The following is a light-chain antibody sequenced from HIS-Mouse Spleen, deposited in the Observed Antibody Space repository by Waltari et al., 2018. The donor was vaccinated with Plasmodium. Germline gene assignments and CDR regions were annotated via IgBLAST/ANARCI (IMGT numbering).Light chain of an antibody. CDR2: KDS. V-gene: IGLV3-16*01. Sequence: SYELTQPPSVSVSLGQMARITCSGDALPKKYAYWYQQKPGQFPVLVIYKDSERPSGIPERFSGSSSGTIVTLTISGVQAEDEADYYCLSADSSGTYQVFGSGTKVTVL. J-gene: IGLJ6*01. CDR3: LSADSSGTYQV. CDR1: ALPKKY.